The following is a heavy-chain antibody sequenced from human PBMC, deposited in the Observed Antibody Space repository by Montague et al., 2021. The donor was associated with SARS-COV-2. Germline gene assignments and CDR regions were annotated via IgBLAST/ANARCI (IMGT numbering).Heavy chain of an antibody. CDR3: ARVQGVLWFGELTDPYYGMDV. Sequence: SVKVSCKASGYTFTSYGISWVRQAPGQGLEWMGWISAYNGNTNYAQKLQGRVTMTTDTSTSTAYMELRSLRSDDMAVYYCARVQGVLWFGELTDPYYGMDVWGQGTTVTVSS. CDR1: GYTFTSYG. CDR2: ISAYNGNT. J-gene: IGHJ6*02. V-gene: IGHV1-18*03. D-gene: IGHD3-10*01.